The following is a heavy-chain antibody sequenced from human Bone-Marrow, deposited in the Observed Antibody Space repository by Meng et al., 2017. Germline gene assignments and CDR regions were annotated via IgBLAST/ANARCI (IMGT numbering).Heavy chain of an antibody. CDR2: INHSGST. V-gene: IGHV4-34*01. J-gene: IGHJ3*02. CDR3: ARDSGYGDSDDAFDI. CDR1: GGSFSGYY. Sequence: SETLSLTCAVYGGSFSGYYWSWIRQPPGKGLEWIGEINHSGSTNYNPSLKSRVTISVDTSKNQFSLKLSSVTAADTAVYYCARDSGYGDSDDAFDIWGQGTMVTVSS. D-gene: IGHD4-17*01.